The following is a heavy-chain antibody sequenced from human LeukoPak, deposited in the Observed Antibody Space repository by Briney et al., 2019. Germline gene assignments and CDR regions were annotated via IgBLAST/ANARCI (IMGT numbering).Heavy chain of an antibody. CDR1: GFTFSSYG. Sequence: GRSLRLSCAASGFTFSSYGMHWVRQAPGKGLEWVAVISYDGSNKYYADSVKGRFTISRDHSKNTLYLQMNSLRAEDTAVYSCAKEGRVVAAIQSSPDYWGHGNLVTVSS. CDR2: ISYDGSNK. V-gene: IGHV3-30*18. CDR3: AKEGRVVAAIQSSPDY. J-gene: IGHJ4*01. D-gene: IGHD2-15*01.